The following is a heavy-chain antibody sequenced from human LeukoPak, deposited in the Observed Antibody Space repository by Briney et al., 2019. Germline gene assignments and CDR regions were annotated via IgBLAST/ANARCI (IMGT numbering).Heavy chain of an antibody. D-gene: IGHD6-19*01. J-gene: IGHJ3*02. CDR2: IYYSGST. CDR1: GGSISSYY. Sequence: KASETLSLTCTVSGGSISSYYWSWIRQPPGKGLEWIGYIYYSGSTNYNPSLKSRVTISVDTSKNQFSLKLNSVTAADTAVYYCAREKYSAGSGPRAGVSAFDIWGQGTMVTVSS. V-gene: IGHV4-59*01. CDR3: AREKYSAGSGPRAGVSAFDI.